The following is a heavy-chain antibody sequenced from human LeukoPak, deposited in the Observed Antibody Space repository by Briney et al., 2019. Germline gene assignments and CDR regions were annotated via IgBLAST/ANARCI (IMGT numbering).Heavy chain of an antibody. CDR3: TRPGAAAGSVDV. J-gene: IGHJ6*04. V-gene: IGHV3-73*01. D-gene: IGHD6-13*01. CDR1: GFTLSVSA. Sequence: GGSLRLSCAASGFTLSVSAVHWVRQASGKGLEWVGRIRSKANSYATVYAESVKGRFNISRDDSKNTAYLQMNSLKTEDTAVYYCTRPGAAAGSVDVWGKGTTVTVSS. CDR2: IRSKANSYAT.